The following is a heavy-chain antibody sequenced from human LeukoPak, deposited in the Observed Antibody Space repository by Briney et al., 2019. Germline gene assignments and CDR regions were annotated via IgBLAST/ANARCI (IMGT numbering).Heavy chain of an antibody. D-gene: IGHD3-10*01. CDR2: RSYDGSNK. J-gene: IGHJ4*02. CDR1: GFTVSSNY. Sequence: GGSLRLSCAASGFTVSSNYMNWVRQAPGKGLEWVAVRSYDGSNKYYADSVKGRFTISRDNSKKMLYLQMNSLRAEDTAVYYCAKGLASYGSGSLFDYWGQGTLVTVSS. V-gene: IGHV3-30*18. CDR3: AKGLASYGSGSLFDY.